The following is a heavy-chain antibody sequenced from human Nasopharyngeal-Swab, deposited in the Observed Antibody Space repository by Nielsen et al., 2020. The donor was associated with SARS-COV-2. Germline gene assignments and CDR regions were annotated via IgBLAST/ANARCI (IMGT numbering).Heavy chain of an antibody. J-gene: IGHJ6*03. Sequence: SETLSLTCAVYGGSFSGSYWGWIRQPPGKGPEWIAEINHSGSTNYNPSLKSRVTLSVDTSMNQVSLELSSVTAAYTAVYYCARGLSGIVPAPILGRGPYYYYYSMDVWGKGTTVTVSS. CDR3: ARGLSGIVPAPILGRGPYYYYYSMDV. D-gene: IGHD2-2*01. V-gene: IGHV4-34*01. CDR2: INHSGST. CDR1: GGSFSGSY.